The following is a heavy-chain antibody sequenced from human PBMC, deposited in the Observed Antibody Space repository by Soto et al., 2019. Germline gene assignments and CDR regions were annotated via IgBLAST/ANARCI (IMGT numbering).Heavy chain of an antibody. CDR3: ARGGATIFGVIDS. V-gene: IGHV1-46*01. CDR1: GYSFFSYY. Sequence: ASVRVSCKASGYSFFSYYIHWVRQAPGQGLEWMGRFLASGGNTFYAQRFRGRVSMTRDTSSTNTVSLELTSLTSDDTAVYYCARGGATIFGVIDSWGQGTRVTVSS. J-gene: IGHJ4*02. D-gene: IGHD3-3*02. CDR2: FLASGGNT.